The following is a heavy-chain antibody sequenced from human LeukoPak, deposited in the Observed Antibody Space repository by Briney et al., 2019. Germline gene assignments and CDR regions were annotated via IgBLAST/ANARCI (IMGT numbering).Heavy chain of an antibody. Sequence: PSGTLSLTCTVSGGSISSSSYYWGWIRQPPGKGLEWIGSIYYSGSTYYNPSLKSRVTISVDTSKNQFSLKLSSVTAADTAVYYCARHGGGHSIAVAAHFDYWGQGTLVTVSS. J-gene: IGHJ4*02. CDR1: GGSISSSSYY. CDR3: ARHGGGHSIAVAAHFDY. CDR2: IYYSGST. D-gene: IGHD6-19*01. V-gene: IGHV4-39*01.